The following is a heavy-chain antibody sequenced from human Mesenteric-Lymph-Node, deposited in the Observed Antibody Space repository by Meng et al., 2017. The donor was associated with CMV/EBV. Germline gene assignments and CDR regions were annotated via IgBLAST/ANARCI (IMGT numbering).Heavy chain of an antibody. J-gene: IGHJ4*02. CDR1: GYTFTAYW. CDR2: INPNSGVT. D-gene: IGHD3-10*01. V-gene: IGHV1-2*06. CDR3: ARSLRGSGTENDY. Sequence: RSSGYTFTAYWIQWVRQAPGQGLEWMGRINPNSGVTNYAQKFQGRVTMTRDTSVSTVYMELNRLTSDDTAVYYCARSLRGSGTENDYWGQGTLVTVSS.